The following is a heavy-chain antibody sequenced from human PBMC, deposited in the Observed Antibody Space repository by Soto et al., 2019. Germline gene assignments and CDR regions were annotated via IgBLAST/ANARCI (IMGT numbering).Heavy chain of an antibody. CDR1: GFTFSSYW. Sequence: PGGSLRLSCAASGFTFSSYWMHWVRQAPGKGLVWVSRINSDGSKTFYADSVKGRFTISRDNAKNTLYLQMNGLSAEDAALYYCTRDIAFDTAGFYLWGQGTLVTVSS. CDR3: TRDIAFDTAGFYL. J-gene: IGHJ5*02. V-gene: IGHV3-74*01. D-gene: IGHD5-18*01. CDR2: INSDGSKT.